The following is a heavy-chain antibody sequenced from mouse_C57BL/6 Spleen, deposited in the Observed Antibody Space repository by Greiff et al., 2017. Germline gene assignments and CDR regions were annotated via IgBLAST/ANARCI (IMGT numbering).Heavy chain of an antibody. J-gene: IGHJ3*01. CDR1: GFTFSDYG. D-gene: IGHD1-1*01. CDR2: ISSGSSTI. CDR3: ARPDYYGSKAWFAY. Sequence: EVKLVESGGGLVKPGGSLKLSCAASGFTFSDYGMHWVRQAPEKGLEWVAYISSGSSTIYYADTVKGRFTISRDNAKNTLFLQMTSLRSEDTAMYYCARPDYYGSKAWFAYWGQGTLVTVSA. V-gene: IGHV5-17*01.